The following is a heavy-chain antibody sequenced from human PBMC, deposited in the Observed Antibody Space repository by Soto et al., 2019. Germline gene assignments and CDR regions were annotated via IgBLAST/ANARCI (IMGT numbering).Heavy chain of an antibody. CDR1: GFAFSDIY. J-gene: IGHJ6*02. CDR3: ARDREPSVYHGMAV. V-gene: IGHV3-11*01. Sequence: GGSLSPSGPAPGFAFSDIYMSWTRQAPGKGLEWISYISGGGTTVVYANSVKGRFTIPRNNAQKSLYLQMDSLTSEDTAIYCGARDREPSVYHGMAVWGQGTTVTVSS. CDR2: ISGGGTTV.